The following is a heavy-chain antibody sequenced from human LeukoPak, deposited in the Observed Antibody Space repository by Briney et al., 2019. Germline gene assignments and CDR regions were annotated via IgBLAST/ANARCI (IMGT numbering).Heavy chain of an antibody. J-gene: IGHJ6*03. CDR2: INPNSGGT. Sequence: ASVKVSCKASGYTFTGYYMRWVRQAPGQGLEWMGWINPNSGGTNYAQKFQGRVTMTRDTSISTAYMELSRLRSDDTAVYYCARDFCSSTSCSYYYYYYMDVWGKGTTVTVSS. CDR3: ARDFCSSTSCSYYYYYYMDV. CDR1: GYTFTGYY. D-gene: IGHD2-2*01. V-gene: IGHV1-2*02.